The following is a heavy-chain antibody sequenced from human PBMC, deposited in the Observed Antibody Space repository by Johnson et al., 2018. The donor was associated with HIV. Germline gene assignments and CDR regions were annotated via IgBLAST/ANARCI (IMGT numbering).Heavy chain of an antibody. J-gene: IGHJ3*02. V-gene: IGHV3-33*06. CDR3: AKAIGDAFDI. Sequence: QVQLVESGGGVVQLGKSLRLSCAASGFTFSSYGMHWVRQAPGKGLAWVAVIWYDGSQKYYADSVKGRFTISRDNSKNTLYLQMNSLRAEDTAVYYCAKAIGDAFDIWGQGTMVTVSS. CDR2: IWYDGSQK. CDR1: GFTFSSYG. D-gene: IGHD2/OR15-2a*01.